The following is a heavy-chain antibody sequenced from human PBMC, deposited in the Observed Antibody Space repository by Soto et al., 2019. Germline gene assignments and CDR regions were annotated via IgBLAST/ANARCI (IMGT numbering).Heavy chain of an antibody. CDR2: IVVGSGNT. CDR1: GFTFTSSA. Sequence: GASVNVSCTASGFTFTSSAVQRVRQARGQRLEWIGWIVVGSGNTNYAQKFQERVTITRDMSTSTAYMELSSLSSEDTAVYYCAADWRGQFDIWGQVTMVPISS. D-gene: IGHD3-3*01. J-gene: IGHJ3*02. CDR3: AADWRGQFDI. V-gene: IGHV1-58*01.